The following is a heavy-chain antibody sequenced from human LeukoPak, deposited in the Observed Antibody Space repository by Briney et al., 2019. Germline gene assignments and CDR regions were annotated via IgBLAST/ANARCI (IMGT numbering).Heavy chain of an antibody. D-gene: IGHD3-22*01. CDR3: ARRPVVVTQKNFDY. V-gene: IGHV4-34*01. CDR2: VNYRGDG. J-gene: IGHJ4*02. Sequence: SETLSLTCDVYNASFGPYYWSWLLQSPGKGLEYIGEVNYRGDGNYNPSLNSRASISIDTSKKQFSLRLTSVTAADTAVYYCARRPVVVTQKNFDYWGQGTLVTVSS. CDR1: NASFGPYY.